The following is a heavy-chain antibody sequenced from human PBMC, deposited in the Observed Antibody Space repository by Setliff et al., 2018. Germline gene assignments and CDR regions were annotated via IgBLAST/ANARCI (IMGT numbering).Heavy chain of an antibody. CDR1: GGSISSYY. Sequence: ASETLSLTCAVYGGSISSYYWSWIRQPPGKGLEWIGYIYYSGSTNYNPSLKSRVTISVDTSKNQFSLKLSSVTAADTAVYYCARSGSSSGWYPNNWFDPWGHGTLVTVSS. CDR2: IYYSGST. D-gene: IGHD6-19*01. V-gene: IGHV4-59*08. J-gene: IGHJ5*02. CDR3: ARSGSSSGWYPNNWFDP.